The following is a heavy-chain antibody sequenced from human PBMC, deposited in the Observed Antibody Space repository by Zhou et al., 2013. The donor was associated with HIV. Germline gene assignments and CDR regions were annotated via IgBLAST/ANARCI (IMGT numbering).Heavy chain of an antibody. Sequence: QVQLVQSGAEVKKPGASVKVSCKASGYTFSDYYIHWVRQAPGQGPEWMGWIHPKSGDTNYAQKFQGRVAMTRDTSISTVYMEVRRLKSDDTAIFYCATSIAGAAWGQGTLVTVSS. D-gene: IGHD6-6*01. CDR3: ATSIAGAA. CDR1: GYTFSDYY. V-gene: IGHV1-2*02. J-gene: IGHJ4*01. CDR2: IHPKSGDT.